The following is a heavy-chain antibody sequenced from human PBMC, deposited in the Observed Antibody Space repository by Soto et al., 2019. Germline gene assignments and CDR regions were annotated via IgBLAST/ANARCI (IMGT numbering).Heavy chain of an antibody. D-gene: IGHD6-13*01. Sequence: QVQLVQSGAEVKKPGSSVRVSCKASGDTFSSYVISWVRQAPGQGLEWMGGIMPFIGTTNYAQKFQGRVTITADESTSTVYMELSSLGSEDTAVYYCARGGYSSSWRFDYWGQGTLVSVSS. CDR1: GDTFSSYV. CDR2: IMPFIGTT. V-gene: IGHV1-69*01. CDR3: ARGGYSSSWRFDY. J-gene: IGHJ4*02.